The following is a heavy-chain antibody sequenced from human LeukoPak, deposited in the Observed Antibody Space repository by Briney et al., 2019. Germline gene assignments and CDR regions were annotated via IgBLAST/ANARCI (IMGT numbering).Heavy chain of an antibody. V-gene: IGHV4-59*12. CDR2: IYYSGST. Sequence: PSETLSLTCTVSGGSISYYYWSWIRQPPGKGLEWIGYIYYSGSTTYNPSLKSRVTISVDTSKNQFSLKLSSVTAADTAVYYCARGHIRGSESYMPVDYWGQGTLVTVSS. CDR3: ARGHIRGSESYMPVDY. D-gene: IGHD3-10*01. CDR1: GGSISYYY. J-gene: IGHJ4*02.